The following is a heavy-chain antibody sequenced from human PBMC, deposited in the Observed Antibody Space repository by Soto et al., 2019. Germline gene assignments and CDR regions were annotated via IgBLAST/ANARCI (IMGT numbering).Heavy chain of an antibody. CDR1: GGSISSSSYY. CDR2: IYYSGST. Sequence: SETLSLTCTVSGGSISSSSYYWGWIRQPPGKGLEWIGSIYYSGSTYYNPSLKSRVTISVDTSKNQFSLKLSSVTAADTAVYYCAGSNTNYYDSSGYLVGWFDPWGQGTLVTVSS. J-gene: IGHJ5*02. D-gene: IGHD3-22*01. CDR3: AGSNTNYYDSSGYLVGWFDP. V-gene: IGHV4-39*01.